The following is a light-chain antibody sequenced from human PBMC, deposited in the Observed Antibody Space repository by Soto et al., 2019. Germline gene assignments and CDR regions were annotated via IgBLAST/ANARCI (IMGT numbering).Light chain of an antibody. CDR3: CSSRV. CDR1: SSDVGGYNY. Sequence: QSALTQPRSVSGSPGQSVTISCTGTSSDVGGYNYVSWYQQHPGKAPKLMIYDVSKRPSGVPDRFSGSKSGNTASLTISGLQAEDEADYYCCSSRVFGTGTKVTVL. V-gene: IGLV2-11*01. CDR2: DVS. J-gene: IGLJ1*01.